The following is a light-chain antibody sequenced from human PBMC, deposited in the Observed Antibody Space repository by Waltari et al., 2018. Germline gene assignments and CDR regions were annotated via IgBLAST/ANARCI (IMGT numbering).Light chain of an antibody. CDR3: QQYDNLLMYT. J-gene: IGKJ2*01. CDR2: DAS. Sequence: DIQMTQSLSSLSASVGGRVTITCQASQDISNYLNWYQQKPGKAPKLLIYDASNLETGVPSRFSGSGSGTDFTFTISSLQPEDIATYYCQQYDNLLMYTFGQGTKLEIK. V-gene: IGKV1-33*01. CDR1: QDISNY.